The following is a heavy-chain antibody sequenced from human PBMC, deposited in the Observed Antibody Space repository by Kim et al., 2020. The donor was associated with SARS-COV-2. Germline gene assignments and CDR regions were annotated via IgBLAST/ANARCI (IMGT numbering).Heavy chain of an antibody. CDR1: GFTFSNAW. CDR3: TTRSYYGSGSYPFYAMDV. CDR2: IKSKSDGGTT. J-gene: IGHJ6*02. V-gene: IGHV3-15*01. D-gene: IGHD3-10*01. Sequence: GGSLRLSCAASGFTFSNAWMSWVRQAPGKGLEWVGRIKSKSDGGTTDYAAPVKGRFTISRDDSKNTLYLQMNSLKIEDTAVYYCTTRSYYGSGSYPFYAMDVWGQGTTVTVSS.